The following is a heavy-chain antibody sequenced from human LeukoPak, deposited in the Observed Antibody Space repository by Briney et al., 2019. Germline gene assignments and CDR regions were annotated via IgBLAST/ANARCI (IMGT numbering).Heavy chain of an antibody. CDR1: GYTFTSYA. CDR2: INAGNGNT. J-gene: IGHJ4*02. D-gene: IGHD1-26*01. V-gene: IGHV1-3*01. CDR3: ARVAGVGATVLDY. Sequence: ASVKVSCKASGYTFTSYAMHWVRQAPGQRLEWMGWINAGNGNTKYSQKLQGRVTITRDTSASTAYMELSSLRSEDTAVYYCARVAGVGATVLDYWGQGTLVTVSS.